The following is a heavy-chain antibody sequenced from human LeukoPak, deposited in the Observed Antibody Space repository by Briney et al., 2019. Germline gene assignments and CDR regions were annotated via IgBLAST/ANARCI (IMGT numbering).Heavy chain of an antibody. D-gene: IGHD7-27*01. V-gene: IGHV3-23*01. J-gene: IGHJ5*02. CDR1: GFTFYSYG. CDR2: ISGSGGNT. Sequence: GGSLRLSCVASGFTFYSYGMSWVRQAPGKGLDWVSGISGSGGNTNYADSVKGRFTISRDNSKNTLCLQMNSLRAEDTAVYYCAKRPTGEAKNWFDPWGQGTLVTVSS. CDR3: AKRPTGEAKNWFDP.